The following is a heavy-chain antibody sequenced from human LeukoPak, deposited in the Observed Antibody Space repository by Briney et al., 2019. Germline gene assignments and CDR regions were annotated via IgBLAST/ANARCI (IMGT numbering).Heavy chain of an antibody. CDR3: ARESRLFRGLSFDY. V-gene: IGHV1-2*02. CDR2: INPNSGGT. D-gene: IGHD3-22*01. J-gene: IGHJ4*02. CDR1: GYTFTGYY. Sequence: ASVKVSCKASGYTFTGYYMHWVRQAPGQGLEWMGWINPNSGGTNYAQKFQGRVTMTRDTSISTAYMELSRLRSDDTAVYYCARESRLFRGLSFDYWGQGTLVTVSS.